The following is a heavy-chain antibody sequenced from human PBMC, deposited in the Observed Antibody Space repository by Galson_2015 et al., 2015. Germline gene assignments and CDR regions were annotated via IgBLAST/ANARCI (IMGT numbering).Heavy chain of an antibody. CDR2: ISSSANI. J-gene: IGHJ4*02. V-gene: IGHV3-21*06. Sequence: SLRLSCAASGFTFSSYTMNWVRQAPGKGLEWVSSISSSANIYYADSVKGRLTISRDNAKNSLFLQMNSLRAEDTAVYYCARDYYGDYYLDYWGQGTTVTVSS. CDR3: ARDYYGDYYLDY. D-gene: IGHD4-17*01. CDR1: GFTFSSYT.